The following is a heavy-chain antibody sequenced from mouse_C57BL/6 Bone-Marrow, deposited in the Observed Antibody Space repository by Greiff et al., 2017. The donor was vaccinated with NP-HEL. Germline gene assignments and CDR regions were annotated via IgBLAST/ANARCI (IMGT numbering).Heavy chain of an antibody. V-gene: IGHV1-59*01. Sequence: VQLQQPGAELVRPGTSVKLSCKASGYTFTSYWMHWVKQRPGQGLEWIGVIDPSDSYTNYNQKFKGKATSTVDTSSSTAYMQLSSLTSEDSAVYYCARDDGYSMDYWGQGTSVTVSS. D-gene: IGHD2-3*01. CDR2: IDPSDSYT. J-gene: IGHJ4*01. CDR1: GYTFTSYW. CDR3: ARDDGYSMDY.